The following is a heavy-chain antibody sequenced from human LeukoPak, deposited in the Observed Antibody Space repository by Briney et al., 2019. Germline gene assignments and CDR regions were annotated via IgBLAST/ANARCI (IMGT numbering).Heavy chain of an antibody. V-gene: IGHV4-39*01. CDR2: IYYSGST. J-gene: IGHJ6*03. D-gene: IGHD3-22*01. CDR1: GGSISSSSYY. Sequence: PSETLSLTCTVSGGSISSSSYYWGWLRQPPGKGLEWIGSIYYSGSTYYNPSLKSRVTISVDTSKNQFSLKLSSVTAADTAVYYCARLNYYDSSGYYYVHYYYYYMDVWGKGTTVTISS. CDR3: ARLNYYDSSGYYYVHYYYYYMDV.